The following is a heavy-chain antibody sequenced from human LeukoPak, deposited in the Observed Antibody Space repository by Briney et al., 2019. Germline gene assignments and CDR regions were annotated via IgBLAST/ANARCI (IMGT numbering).Heavy chain of an antibody. CDR3: AKGGSAGGGITMIRGVRNYFYYMHV. Sequence: GRTLRLSCAASVFTFSSFSMNWVPQAPSKGLEWFSSISSSISYIYYADSVKARFTISRDNSKNTLYPQMNSLRAEDTALYYCAKGGSAGGGITMIRGVRNYFYYMHVWGKGTTVTISS. V-gene: IGHV3-21*04. J-gene: IGHJ6*03. CDR2: ISSSISYI. D-gene: IGHD3-10*01. CDR1: VFTFSSFS.